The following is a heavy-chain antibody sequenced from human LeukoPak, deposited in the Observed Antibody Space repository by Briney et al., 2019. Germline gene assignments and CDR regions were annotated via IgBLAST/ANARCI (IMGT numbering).Heavy chain of an antibody. J-gene: IGHJ6*03. CDR3: AKGDSNDYGFTYYYYYMDV. D-gene: IGHD3/OR15-3a*01. CDR1: GFTFSNYA. Sequence: PGGSLRLSCAASGFTFSNYAVSWVRQAPGKGLEWVSTISGSGRSTYYADSVKGRFTISGDNSKNTVYLHMSSLRAEDTAVYYCAKGDSNDYGFTYYYYYMDVWGKGTTVTVSS. V-gene: IGHV3-23*01. CDR2: ISGSGRST.